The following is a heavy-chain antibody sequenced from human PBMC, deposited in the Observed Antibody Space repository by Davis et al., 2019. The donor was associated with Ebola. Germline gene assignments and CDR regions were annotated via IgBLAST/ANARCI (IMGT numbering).Heavy chain of an antibody. CDR3: ASSDFDY. Sequence: HTGGSLRLSCAASGFTFSSSWIHWVRQAPGKGLVWVARIRSDGSSTIYADSVEGRFTISRDNAKNTLYLQMNSLRAEDTAVYYCASSDFDYWGQGTLVTVSS. CDR1: GFTFSSSW. V-gene: IGHV3-74*01. J-gene: IGHJ4*02. D-gene: IGHD3-10*01. CDR2: IRSDGSST.